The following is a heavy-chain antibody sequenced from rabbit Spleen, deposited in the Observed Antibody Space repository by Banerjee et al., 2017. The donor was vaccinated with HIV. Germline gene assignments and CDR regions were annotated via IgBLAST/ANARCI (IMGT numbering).Heavy chain of an antibody. CDR1: GFSLSKYT. CDR2: INSATT. Sequence: QSVEASGGRLVTPGTPLTLTCTLSGFSLSKYTIIWVRQAPGEGLEWIGIINSATTAYATWAKGRFTVSKTSTTVDLKITSPTTEDSATYFCARVFLGNYYGMDLWGPGTLVTVS. CDR3: ARVFLGNYYGMDL. V-gene: IGHV1S69*01. D-gene: IGHD4-2*01. J-gene: IGHJ6*01.